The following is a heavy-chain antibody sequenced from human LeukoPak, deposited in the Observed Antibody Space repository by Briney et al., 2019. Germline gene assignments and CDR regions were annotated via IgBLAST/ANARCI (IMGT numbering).Heavy chain of an antibody. CDR2: IYYSGST. CDR1: GGSISSSSYY. V-gene: IGHV4-39*01. CDR3: ARQAVILTGYST. J-gene: IGHJ4*02. Sequence: SETLSLTCTVSGGSISSSSYYWGWIRQPPGKGLEWIGSIYYSGSTYYNPSLKSRVTISVDTSKNQFSLKLSSVTAADTAVYYCARQAVILTGYSTWGQGTLVTVSS. D-gene: IGHD3-9*01.